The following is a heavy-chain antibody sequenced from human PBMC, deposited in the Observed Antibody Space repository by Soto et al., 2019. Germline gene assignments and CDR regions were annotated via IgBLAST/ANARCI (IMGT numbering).Heavy chain of an antibody. V-gene: IGHV1-8*01. D-gene: IGHD2-15*01. Sequence: VASVKVSCKASGYTFTSYDINWVRQATGQGLEWMGWMNPNSGNTGYAQKFQGRVTMTRNTSISTAYMELSSLRSEDTAVYYCARGPYCSGGSCYDYYYYMDVWGKGTTVTVSS. CDR1: GYTFTSYD. CDR2: MNPNSGNT. CDR3: ARGPYCSGGSCYDYYYYMDV. J-gene: IGHJ6*03.